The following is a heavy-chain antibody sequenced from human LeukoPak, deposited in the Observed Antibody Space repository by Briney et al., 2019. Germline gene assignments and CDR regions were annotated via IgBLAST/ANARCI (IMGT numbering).Heavy chain of an antibody. Sequence: PGGSLRLSCAASGFTFSNYWMHWVRQAPGKGLVWVSRIKSDGSSTSYGDSVKGRFTISRDNAKNTLYLQMSSLRAEDTAVYYCARGRGDDYGPWFDPWGQGTLVTVSS. D-gene: IGHD4/OR15-4a*01. CDR2: IKSDGSST. CDR3: ARGRGDDYGPWFDP. CDR1: GFTFSNYW. J-gene: IGHJ5*02. V-gene: IGHV3-74*01.